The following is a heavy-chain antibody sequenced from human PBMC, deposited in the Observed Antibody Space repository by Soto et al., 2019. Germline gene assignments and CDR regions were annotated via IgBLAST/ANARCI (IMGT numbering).Heavy chain of an antibody. D-gene: IGHD3-3*01. CDR1: ADSFSSYG. V-gene: IGHV1-69*01. Sequence: QVQLVQSGAEVKEPGSAVKVSCKAPADSFSSYGISWVRQGPGQGLEWMGGIIPIFGTTNYAEKFQGRVTITADESTNTAYMELSSLRSEDTALYYCARVFPDGWVEPGVVRGYLDTWGRGTLVTVSS. CDR2: IIPIFGTT. CDR3: ARVFPDGWVEPGVVRGYLDT. J-gene: IGHJ4*02.